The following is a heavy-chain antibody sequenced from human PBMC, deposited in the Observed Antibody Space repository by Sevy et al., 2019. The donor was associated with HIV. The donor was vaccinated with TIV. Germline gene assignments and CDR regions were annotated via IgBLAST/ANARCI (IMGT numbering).Heavy chain of an antibody. V-gene: IGHV3-53*01. J-gene: IGHJ6*02. CDR3: ARGMILEGSWCGMDV. CDR1: GFTVCSNY. CDR2: IFSAGSP. Sequence: GGSLRLSCAVSGFTVCSNYMTWVRQAPGKGLEWVSVIFSAGSPYYADSVKGRFTISRDNSRNTLSLQMNSLRAEDTAVYYCARGMILEGSWCGMDVWGQGTTVTVSS. D-gene: IGHD3-3*01.